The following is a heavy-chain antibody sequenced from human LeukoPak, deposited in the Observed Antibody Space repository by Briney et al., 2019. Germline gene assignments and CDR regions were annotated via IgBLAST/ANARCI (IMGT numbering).Heavy chain of an antibody. D-gene: IGHD6-13*01. CDR1: GGSISIYY. Sequence: PSETLSLTGTVSGGSISIYYWTWIRQPPGKGLEWIGYIYYSGSTNYNPSLTSRGTISVDTSKNQFSLKVTFVTAADTAVYFCARGHVAAADPLRQYRNNYMGVWGKGTTVTVSS. V-gene: IGHV4-59*08. CDR3: ARGHVAAADPLRQYRNNYMGV. CDR2: IYYSGST. J-gene: IGHJ6*03.